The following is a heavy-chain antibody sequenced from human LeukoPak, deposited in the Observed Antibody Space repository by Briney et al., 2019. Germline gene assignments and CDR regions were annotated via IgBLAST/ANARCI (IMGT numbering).Heavy chain of an antibody. CDR3: AREVDIPVHNHGFDL. J-gene: IGHJ3*01. CDR1: GGSISSTNNF. Sequence: SQTLSLTCSVSGGSISSTNNFWSWIRQPPGEGLEWIAYIRPSGIACDNPSLRSRAFISIETSKNQFSLTVNFGPAADPAINSFAREVDIPVHNHGFDLWGQGTKVTVSS. CDR2: IRPSGIA. V-gene: IGHV4-30-4*08. D-gene: IGHD5-12*01.